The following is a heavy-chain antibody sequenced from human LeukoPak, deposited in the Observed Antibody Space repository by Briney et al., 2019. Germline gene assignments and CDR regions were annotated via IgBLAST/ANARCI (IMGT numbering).Heavy chain of an antibody. CDR2: IIPIFGTA. CDR1: GGTFSSYA. D-gene: IGHD6-19*01. J-gene: IGHJ4*02. V-gene: IGHV1-69*13. CDR3: ARTNSSGWYYFDY. Sequence: SVKVSCKASGGTFSSYAISWVRQAPGQGLEWMGGIIPIFGTANYAQKLQGRVTITADESTSTAYMELSSLRSEDTAVYYCARTNSSGWYYFDYWGQGTLVTVSS.